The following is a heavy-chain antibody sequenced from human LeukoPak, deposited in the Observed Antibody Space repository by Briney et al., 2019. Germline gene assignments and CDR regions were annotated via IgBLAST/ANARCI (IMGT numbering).Heavy chain of an antibody. CDR2: IYHSGST. J-gene: IGHJ4*02. D-gene: IGHD6-13*01. V-gene: IGHV4-30-2*01. Sequence: SETLSLTCTVSGGSISSGGYYWSWIRQPPGKGLEWIGYIYHSGSTYYNPSLKSRVTISVDRSKNQFSLKLSSVTAADTAVYYCARGLGRSYSSSSDYWGQGTLVTVSS. CDR1: GGSISSGGYY. CDR3: ARGLGRSYSSSSDY.